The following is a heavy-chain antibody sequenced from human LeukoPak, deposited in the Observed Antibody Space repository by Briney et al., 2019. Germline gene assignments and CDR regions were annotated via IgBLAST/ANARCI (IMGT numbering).Heavy chain of an antibody. V-gene: IGHV3-7*01. CDR1: GFTFSSYW. CDR2: INQDGSVR. D-gene: IGHD5/OR15-5a*01. Sequence: GGSLRLSCAASGFTFSSYWMSWVRQTPGKGLEFVANINQDGSVRNYVDSVKGRFTISRDNAEKSLHLQMNSLRADDTAVYYCARDPGSSAFDSWGQGTLVTVSS. CDR3: ARDPGSSAFDS. J-gene: IGHJ4*02.